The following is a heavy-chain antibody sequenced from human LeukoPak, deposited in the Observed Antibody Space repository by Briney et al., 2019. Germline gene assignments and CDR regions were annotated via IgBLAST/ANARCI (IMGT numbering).Heavy chain of an antibody. V-gene: IGHV3-30-3*01. CDR3: ARDLEYYDFWSGYYYGMDV. CDR1: GFTFSTSS. D-gene: IGHD3-3*01. J-gene: IGHJ6*02. CDR2: ISYDGSNK. Sequence: GGSLRLSCAASGFTFSTSSMHWVRQAPGKGLEWVAVISYDGSNKYYADSVKGRFTISRDNSKNTLYLQMNSLRAEDTAVYYCARDLEYYDFWSGYYYGMDVWGQGTTATVSS.